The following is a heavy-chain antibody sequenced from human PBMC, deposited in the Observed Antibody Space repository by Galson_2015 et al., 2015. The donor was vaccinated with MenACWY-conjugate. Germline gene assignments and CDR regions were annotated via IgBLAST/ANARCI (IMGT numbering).Heavy chain of an antibody. CDR2: IDASGYDT. V-gene: IGHV3-23*01. CDR1: GFTFSSYA. CDR3: AKYVVTTSIDVYGFDV. D-gene: IGHD2-15*01. J-gene: IGHJ6*02. Sequence: SLRLSCAASGFTFSSYAMAWVRQAPGKELEWVSSIDASGYDTYYADSARGRFAISIDSSQNILYLQMNGLRAEDTAVYYCAKYVVTTSIDVYGFDVWGQGTPVTVSS.